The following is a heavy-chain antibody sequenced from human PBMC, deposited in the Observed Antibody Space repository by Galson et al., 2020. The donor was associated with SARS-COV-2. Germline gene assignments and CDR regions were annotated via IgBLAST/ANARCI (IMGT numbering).Heavy chain of an antibody. D-gene: IGHD3-16*02. V-gene: IGHV3-53*01. Sequence: GGSLRLSCAASGFTVSSYYMTWVHQAPGKGLEWISVIYTGGTAFYADSVKGRFTISRDNSQSTVHLQMNSLRVEDTAVYYCARESSHYYGMDVWGRGTTVTVSS. CDR2: IYTGGTA. CDR3: ARESSHYYGMDV. J-gene: IGHJ6*02. CDR1: GFTVSSYY.